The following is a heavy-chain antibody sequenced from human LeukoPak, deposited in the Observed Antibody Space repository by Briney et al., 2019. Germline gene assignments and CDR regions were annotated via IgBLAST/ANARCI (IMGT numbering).Heavy chain of an antibody. CDR2: IYSSGST. CDR1: GGSISTYY. Sequence: SETLSLTCTVSGGSISTYYWSWIRLPPGKGPEWIGYIYSSGSTNYNPSLKSRVTISVDTSKNQFSLKLSSVTAADTAVYYCARYFSRSPKRGYLDYRGPGTLVTVSS. CDR3: ARYFSRSPKRGYLDY. V-gene: IGHV4-59*08. D-gene: IGHD3-3*01. J-gene: IGHJ4*02.